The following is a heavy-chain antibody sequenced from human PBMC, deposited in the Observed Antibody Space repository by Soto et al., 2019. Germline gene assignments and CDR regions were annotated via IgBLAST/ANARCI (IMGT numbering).Heavy chain of an antibody. J-gene: IGHJ6*02. CDR3: ARDLLVLRFLEWLPPGYYYYGMDV. Sequence: GASVKVSCKASGYTFTSYGISWVRQAPGQGLEWMGWISADNGNTNYAQKLQGRVTMTTDTSTSTAYMELRSLRSDDTGVYYCARDLLVLRFLEWLPPGYYYYGMDVWGQGTTVTVSS. D-gene: IGHD3-3*01. CDR1: GYTFTSYG. CDR2: ISADNGNT. V-gene: IGHV1-18*04.